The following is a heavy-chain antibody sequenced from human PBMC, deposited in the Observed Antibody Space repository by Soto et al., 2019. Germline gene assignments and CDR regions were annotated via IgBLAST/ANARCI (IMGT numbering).Heavy chain of an antibody. CDR2: VNPNSGGT. CDR1: GYTFTGYY. CDR3: ARSVAGTTYYYYYYGMDV. D-gene: IGHD1-7*01. V-gene: IGHV1-2*04. J-gene: IGHJ6*02. Sequence: ASVKVSCKASGYTFTGYYMHWVRQAPGQGLEWMGWVNPNSGGTNYAQKFQGWVTMTRDTSISTAYMELSRLRSDDTAVYYCARSVAGTTYYYYYYGMDVWGQGTTVTVS.